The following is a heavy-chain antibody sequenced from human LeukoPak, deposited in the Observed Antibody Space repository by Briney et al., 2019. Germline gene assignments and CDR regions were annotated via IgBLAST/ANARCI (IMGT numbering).Heavy chain of an antibody. CDR2: ISAYNGKT. J-gene: IGHJ5*02. CDR3: ARDRIAARPNWFDP. D-gene: IGHD6-6*01. Sequence: ASVKVSCKASGYTFTTTGISWVRHAPGQGLEWMGWISAYNGKTNYAQNLQDRVTLTTDTSTNTAYMELRSLRSDDTAVYYCARDRIAARPNWFDPWGQGTLVTVSS. V-gene: IGHV1-18*01. CDR1: GYTFTTTG.